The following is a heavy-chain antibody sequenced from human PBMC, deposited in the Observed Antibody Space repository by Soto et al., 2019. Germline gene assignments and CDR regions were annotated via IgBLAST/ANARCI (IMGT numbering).Heavy chain of an antibody. D-gene: IGHD2-2*01. CDR2: IYYSGTT. CDR1: SGSIGTYF. J-gene: IGHJ3*02. V-gene: IGHV4-59*01. Sequence: QVQLRESGPGLVKPSETLSLTCTVSSGSIGTYFWSWIRQPPGKGLEWIGYIYYSGTTNYNPSLKSRVTISLATSKNQFSLRLSSVTAPDTAVYYCARGRGGTYAAFDIWGQGTLVTVSS. CDR3: ARGRGGTYAAFDI.